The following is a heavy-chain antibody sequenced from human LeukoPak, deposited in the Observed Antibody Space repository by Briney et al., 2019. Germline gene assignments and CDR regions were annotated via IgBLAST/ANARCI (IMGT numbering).Heavy chain of an antibody. V-gene: IGHV3-23*01. CDR1: GFTFSSYA. Sequence: PGGSLRLSCAASGFTFSSYAMSGVRQAPGKGLEWVSAITGSGGNTYYADSVKGRFTTSRDNSKNTVFLQMNSLRAEDTAVYYCAKWGDYDVLTGYYDSDYRGQGTLVTVSS. CDR2: ITGSGGNT. D-gene: IGHD3-9*01. CDR3: AKWGDYDVLTGYYDSDY. J-gene: IGHJ4*02.